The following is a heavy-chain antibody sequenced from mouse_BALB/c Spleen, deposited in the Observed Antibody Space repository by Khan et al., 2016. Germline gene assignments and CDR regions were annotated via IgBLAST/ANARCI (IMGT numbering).Heavy chain of an antibody. D-gene: IGHD2-14*01. CDR3: ARWVRNSVDY. V-gene: IGHV3-2*02. J-gene: IGHJ4*01. CDR1: GYSITSDYA. Sequence: EVQLQESGPGLVKPSQSLSLTCTVTGYSITSDYAWNWIRQFPGNKLEWMGYISYSGNTRYNPSLKSRISITRDTSKNQFFLQLNSVTTEDTGTYYCARWVRNSVDYWGPGTSVPVSS. CDR2: ISYSGNT.